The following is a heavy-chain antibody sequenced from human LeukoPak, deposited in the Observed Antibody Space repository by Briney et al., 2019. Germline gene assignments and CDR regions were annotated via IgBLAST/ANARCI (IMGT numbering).Heavy chain of an antibody. CDR2: ISAYNGNT. CDR1: GYTFTSYG. Sequence: ASVKVSCKASGYTFTSYGISWVRQAPGQGLEWMGWISAYNGNTNYAQKLQGRVTTTTDTSTSTAYMELRSLRSDDTAVYYCARVYDILTGYPDAFDIWGQGTMVTVSS. D-gene: IGHD3-9*01. V-gene: IGHV1-18*01. J-gene: IGHJ3*02. CDR3: ARVYDILTGYPDAFDI.